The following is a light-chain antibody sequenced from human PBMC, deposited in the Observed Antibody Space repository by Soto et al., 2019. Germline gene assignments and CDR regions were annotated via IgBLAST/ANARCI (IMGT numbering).Light chain of an antibody. Sequence: EIVMTQSPATLSVSPGEGATLSCKASQNVYNNLAWYQQRPGQPPRLLIYYASTRATGISARFSGSGYGREFTLTISSLQSEDFAVYFCQQCRNWPLTFGGGTKVEIK. V-gene: IGKV3-15*01. CDR1: QNVYNN. CDR3: QQCRNWPLT. J-gene: IGKJ4*01. CDR2: YAS.